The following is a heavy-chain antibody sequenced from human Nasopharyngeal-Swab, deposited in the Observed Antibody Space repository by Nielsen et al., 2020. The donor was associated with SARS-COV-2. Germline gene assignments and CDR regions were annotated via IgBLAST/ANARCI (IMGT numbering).Heavy chain of an antibody. CDR1: GFTFDDHS. V-gene: IGHV3-43D*03. CDR3: VKDMTLHTYGETHFEY. Sequence: GGSLRLSCAASGFTFDDHSMHWVRQAPGKGLEWVSLITWNAGYTYYSDSVKGRFTISRDNSKKSLYLQMSSLRPEDTALYYCVKDMTLHTYGETHFEYWGQGTLVTVSS. CDR2: ITWNAGYT. D-gene: IGHD5-18*01. J-gene: IGHJ4*02.